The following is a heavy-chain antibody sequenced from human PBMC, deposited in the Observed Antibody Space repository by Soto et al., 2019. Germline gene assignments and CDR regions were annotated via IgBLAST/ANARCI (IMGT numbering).Heavy chain of an antibody. CDR1: GYTFTTND. V-gene: IGHV1-8*01. D-gene: IGHD6-6*01. CDR3: AREVVETSSLWLDP. J-gene: IGHJ5*02. Sequence: GXSGKGSFKASGYTFTTNDINWGRQAPGQGLEWIGWMNTNTNTTDSAEVFEGRVSLTWDTSISTAYMQLNSLKIDDTAVYYCAREVVETSSLWLDPWGQGTLVTVYS. CDR2: MNTNTNTT.